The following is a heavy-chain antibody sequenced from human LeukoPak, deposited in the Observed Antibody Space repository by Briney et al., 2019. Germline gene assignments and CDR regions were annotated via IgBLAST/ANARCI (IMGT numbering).Heavy chain of an antibody. V-gene: IGHV1-69*13. J-gene: IGHJ6*02. CDR1: GYTFTSYY. Sequence: ASVKVSCKASGYTFTSYYMHWVRQAPGQGLEWMGGIIPIFGTANYAQKFQGRVTITADESTSTAYMELSSLRSEDTAVYYCASLRYSSSYYYYYGMDVWGQGTTVTVSS. D-gene: IGHD6-13*01. CDR3: ASLRYSSSYYYYYGMDV. CDR2: IIPIFGTA.